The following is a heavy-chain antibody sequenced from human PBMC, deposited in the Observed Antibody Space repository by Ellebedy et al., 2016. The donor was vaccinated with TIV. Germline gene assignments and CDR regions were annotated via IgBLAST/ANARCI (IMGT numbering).Heavy chain of an antibody. Sequence: ASVKVSCKASGYTFTSYAISWVRQAPGQGLEWMGWINPNSGGTNYAQKFQGRVTTTRDTSTSTVYMELSSLRSEDTAVYYCARVRYFDWLDAFDIWGQGTMVTVSS. CDR2: INPNSGGT. V-gene: IGHV1-2*02. CDR1: GYTFTSYA. D-gene: IGHD3-9*01. J-gene: IGHJ3*02. CDR3: ARVRYFDWLDAFDI.